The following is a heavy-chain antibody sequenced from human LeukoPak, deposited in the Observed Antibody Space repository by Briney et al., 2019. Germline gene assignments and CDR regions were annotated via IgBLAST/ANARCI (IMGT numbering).Heavy chain of an antibody. V-gene: IGHV4-39*01. D-gene: IGHD3-22*01. Sequence: SETLSLTCTVSGGSISSYYWGWIRQPPGKGLEWIGSIYYSGSTYYNPSLKSRVTISVDASKNQFSLKLSSVTAADTAVYYCARQVRDSSPGLYFDYWGQGTLVTVSS. CDR1: GGSISSYY. CDR3: ARQVRDSSPGLYFDY. J-gene: IGHJ4*02. CDR2: IYYSGST.